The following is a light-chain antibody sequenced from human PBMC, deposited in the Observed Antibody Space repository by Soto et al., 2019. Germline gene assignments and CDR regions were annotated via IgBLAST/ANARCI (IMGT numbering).Light chain of an antibody. CDR3: QQRRYWPLT. Sequence: EIVLTQSPAILSMSPGERATLSCRASQSVSSYFAWYQQKPGQAPRLLIYDASNRATGVPARFSGSGSGTDFTLTISSLEPEDFAVYYCQQRRYWPLTFGGGTKV. CDR1: QSVSSY. J-gene: IGKJ4*01. CDR2: DAS. V-gene: IGKV3-11*01.